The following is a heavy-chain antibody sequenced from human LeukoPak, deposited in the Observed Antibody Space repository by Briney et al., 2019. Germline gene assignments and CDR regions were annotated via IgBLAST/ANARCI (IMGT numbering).Heavy chain of an antibody. CDR3: AREGDLRKEGLFDP. Sequence: SSETLSLTCTVSGGSISSYYWSWIRQPPGKGLEWIGYIYSSGSTNYNPSLKSRVTISVDTSKNQFSLKLSSVTAADTAVYYCAREGDLRKEGLFDPWGQGTLVTVSS. V-gene: IGHV4-4*08. J-gene: IGHJ5*02. D-gene: IGHD4-17*01. CDR2: IYSSGST. CDR1: GGSISSYY.